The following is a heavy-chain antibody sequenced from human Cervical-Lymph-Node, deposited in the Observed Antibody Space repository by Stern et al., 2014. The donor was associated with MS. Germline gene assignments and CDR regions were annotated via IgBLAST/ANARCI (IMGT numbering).Heavy chain of an antibody. J-gene: IGHJ4*02. CDR2: LNPDGFKT. Sequence: EVQLVESGGGSVQPGGSLRLSCTGSGFAFRNYGMTWVRQTLGKRLEWVSTLNPDGFKTQYGDSVEGQFTMSREMSKSRPYLQMNSLTADDTAMYYCATDPSTGAGPWGQGTLVTVSS. D-gene: IGHD1-1*01. CDR1: GFAFRNYG. CDR3: ATDPSTGAGP. V-gene: IGHV3-23*02.